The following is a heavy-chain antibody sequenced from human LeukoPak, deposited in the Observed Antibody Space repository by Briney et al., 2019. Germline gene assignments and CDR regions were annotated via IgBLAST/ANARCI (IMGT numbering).Heavy chain of an antibody. CDR1: GGSFSGYF. CDR3: VRGSLGPRLNV. J-gene: IGHJ4*02. Sequence: KPSETLSLTCAVYGGSFSGYFWSWIRQPPGKGLEWIGEISHSGSTNYNPSLKSRVSTSVDTSKNQFSLKLSSVTAADTAVYYCVRGSLGPRLNVWGQGTLVTVSS. D-gene: IGHD1-1*01. CDR2: ISHSGST. V-gene: IGHV4-34*01.